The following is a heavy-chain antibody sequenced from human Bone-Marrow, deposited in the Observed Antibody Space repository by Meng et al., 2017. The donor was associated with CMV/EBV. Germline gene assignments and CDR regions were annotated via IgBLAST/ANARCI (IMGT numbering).Heavy chain of an antibody. Sequence: GESLKISCKGSGYSFTSYWIGWVHQMPGKGLEWMGIIYPGDSDTRYSPSFQGQVTISADKSISTAYLQWSSLKASDTAMYYCARHSDDSGYGMDVWGQGTTVTVSS. CDR2: IYPGDSDT. CDR1: GYSFTSYW. J-gene: IGHJ6*02. D-gene: IGHD3-3*01. CDR3: ARHSDDSGYGMDV. V-gene: IGHV5-51*07.